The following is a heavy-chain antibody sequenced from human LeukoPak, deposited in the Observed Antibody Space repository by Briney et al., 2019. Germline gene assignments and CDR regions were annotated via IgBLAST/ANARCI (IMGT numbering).Heavy chain of an antibody. CDR3: ASIITDYSNRGHSYYCYMDV. D-gene: IGHD4-11*01. CDR2: IIPIFCTA. Sequence: SSVKVSCKASVATFSSYAITWERQSPGQPLEWIVGIIPIFCTANYAQKLQGRVTITTDESTSKAYMEMSSLRSEDKAVYYCASIITDYSNRGHSYYCYMDVWGKGTTVTVSS. CDR1: VATFSSYA. V-gene: IGHV1-69*05. J-gene: IGHJ6*03.